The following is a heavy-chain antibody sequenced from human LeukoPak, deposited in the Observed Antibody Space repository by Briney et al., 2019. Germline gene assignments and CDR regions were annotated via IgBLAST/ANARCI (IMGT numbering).Heavy chain of an antibody. D-gene: IGHD6-13*01. CDR3: ARWPSTWSFDY. V-gene: IGHV4-34*01. Sequence: SETLSLTCAVYGGSFRGYYWSWIRQPPGKGLEWIGEINFGGSINYTPSLKSRVTISVDTSKNQFSLKLTSVTAADTAVYYCARWPSTWSFDYWGQGTLVTVSS. J-gene: IGHJ4*02. CDR1: GGSFRGYY. CDR2: INFGGSI.